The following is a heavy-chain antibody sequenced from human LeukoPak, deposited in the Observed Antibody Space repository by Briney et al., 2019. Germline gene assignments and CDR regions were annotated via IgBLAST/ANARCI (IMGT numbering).Heavy chain of an antibody. J-gene: IGHJ4*02. CDR3: ARAAYYRFDY. CDR2: INSDGSTI. CDR1: GFTFSSYW. D-gene: IGHD1-26*01. V-gene: IGHV3-74*01. Sequence: PGGSLRPSCAASGFTFSSYWVHWVRQAPGKGLEWVARINSDGSTINHADSVRGRFTISRDNAENTLYLQMSSLRAEDTAIYFCARAAYYRFDYWGQGTLVTVSS.